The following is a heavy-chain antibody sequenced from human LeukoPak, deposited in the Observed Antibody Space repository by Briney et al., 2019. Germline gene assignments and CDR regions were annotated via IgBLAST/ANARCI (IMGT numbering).Heavy chain of an antibody. D-gene: IGHD3-22*01. CDR3: ARVLAYYYDSSGYYPYFDY. J-gene: IGHJ4*02. CDR2: ISAYNGNT. V-gene: IGHV1-18*01. CDR1: GYTFTSYG. Sequence: ASVKVSCKASGYTFTSYGISWVRQAPGQGLEWMGWISAYNGNTNYAQKLQGRVTLTTDTSTSTAYMELRSLRSDDTAVYYCARVLAYYYDSSGYYPYFDYWGRGTLVTVSS.